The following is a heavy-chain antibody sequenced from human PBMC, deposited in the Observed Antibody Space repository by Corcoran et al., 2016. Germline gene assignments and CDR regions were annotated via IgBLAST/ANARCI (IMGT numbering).Heavy chain of an antibody. CDR3: ASEGAAADNWFDP. CDR2: IKQDGSEK. D-gene: IGHD6-13*01. CDR1: GFTFSRYW. Sequence: EVQLVESGGGLVQPGGSLRLSCAASGFTFSRYWMTWVRQAPGKGLEWVANIKQDGSEKYYVDSVKGRFTISRDNAKNSLYLQMNSLRAEDTAVYYCASEGAAADNWFDPWGQGTLVTVSS. J-gene: IGHJ5*02. V-gene: IGHV3-7*03.